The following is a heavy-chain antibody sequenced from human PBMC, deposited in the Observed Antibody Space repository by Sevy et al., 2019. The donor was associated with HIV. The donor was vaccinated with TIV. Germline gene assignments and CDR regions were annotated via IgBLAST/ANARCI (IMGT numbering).Heavy chain of an antibody. CDR2: ISYDGSNK. Sequence: GGSLRLSCAASGLTFSNYAIHWVRQAPGKGLEWVAVISYDGSNKDYADSVKGRFAISRDNSKNTLYLQMNSLRVEDTAVYYCARASHMITFGGVIVIDGIDYWGQGNLVTVSS. CDR3: ARASHMITFGGVIVIDGIDY. V-gene: IGHV3-30*09. J-gene: IGHJ4*02. D-gene: IGHD3-16*02. CDR1: GLTFSNYA.